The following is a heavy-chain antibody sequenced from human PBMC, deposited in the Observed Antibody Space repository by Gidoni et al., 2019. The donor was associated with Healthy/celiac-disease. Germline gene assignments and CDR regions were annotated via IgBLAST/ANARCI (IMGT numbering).Heavy chain of an antibody. CDR3: AARGYYDSSGYYELDY. J-gene: IGHJ4*02. CDR2: IYYSGST. V-gene: IGHV4-59*01. Sequence: QVQLQQSALGLVKPSETLSLPCTVSGGSISRYYWSWVRQPPGKGLEWIGYIYYSGSTNYNPSLKSRVTISVDTSKNQFSLKLSSVTAADTAVYYCAARGYYDSSGYYELDYWGQGTLVTVSS. CDR1: GGSISRYY. D-gene: IGHD3-22*01.